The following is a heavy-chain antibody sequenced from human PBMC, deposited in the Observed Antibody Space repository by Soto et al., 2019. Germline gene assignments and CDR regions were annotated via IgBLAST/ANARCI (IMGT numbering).Heavy chain of an antibody. Sequence: EVQLVESGGGLVQPGGSLRLSCAASGFTFSSYWMHWVRQAPGKGLVWVSRINSDGSSTSYADSVKGRFTISRDNAKNTLSLQMNSLRAEDTAVYYCARVSDLEARDAHEPGVDYWGQGTLLTVSS. J-gene: IGHJ4*02. CDR3: ARVSDLEARDAHEPGVDY. D-gene: IGHD2-21*02. CDR2: INSDGSST. V-gene: IGHV3-74*01. CDR1: GFTFSSYW.